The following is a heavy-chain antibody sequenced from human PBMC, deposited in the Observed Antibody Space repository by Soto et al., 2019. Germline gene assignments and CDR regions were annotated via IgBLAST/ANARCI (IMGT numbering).Heavy chain of an antibody. V-gene: IGHV1-18*01. CDR2: ISAYNGNT. Sequence: GASVKVSCKASGYTFTSYGISWVRQAPGQGLEWMGWISAYNGNTNYAQKLQGRVTMTTDTSTSTAYMELRSLRSDDTAVYYCARRYSSSWYEAFDIWGKGTMVTVSS. CDR3: ARRYSSSWYEAFDI. J-gene: IGHJ3*02. D-gene: IGHD6-13*01. CDR1: GYTFTSYG.